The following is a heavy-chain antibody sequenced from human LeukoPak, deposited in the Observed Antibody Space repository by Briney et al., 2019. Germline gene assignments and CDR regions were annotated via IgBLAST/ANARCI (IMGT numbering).Heavy chain of an antibody. Sequence: PSETLSLTCTVSGGSISSSSYYWGWIRQPPGKGLEWIGSIYYSGSTYYNPSLKSRVTISVDTSKNQFSLKLSSVTAADTAVYYCALSVAATTNWFDPWGQGTLVTVSS. J-gene: IGHJ5*02. CDR1: GGSISSSSYY. V-gene: IGHV4-39*01. CDR3: ALSVAATTNWFDP. CDR2: IYYSGST. D-gene: IGHD5-12*01.